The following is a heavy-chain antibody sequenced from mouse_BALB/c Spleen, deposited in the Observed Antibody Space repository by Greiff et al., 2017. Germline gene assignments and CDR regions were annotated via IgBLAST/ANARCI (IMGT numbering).Heavy chain of an antibody. J-gene: IGHJ2*01. CDR2: IDPANGNT. D-gene: IGHD1-1*01. Sequence: EVKLQESGAELVKPGASVKLSCTASGFNIKDTYMHWVKQRPEQGLEWIGRIDPANGNTKYDPKFQGKATITADTSSNTAYLQLSSLTSEDTAVYYCARSTVVASGGLFDYWGQGTTLTVSS. CDR3: ARSTVVASGGLFDY. CDR1: GFNIKDTY. V-gene: IGHV14-3*02.